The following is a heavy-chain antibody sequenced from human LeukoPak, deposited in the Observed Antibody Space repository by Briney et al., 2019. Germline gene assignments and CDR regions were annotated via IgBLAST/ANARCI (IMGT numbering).Heavy chain of an antibody. CDR3: ARGPATVKGGAFDI. Sequence: ASETLSLTCTVSGGSISSYYWSWIRQPPGKGLEWIGYIYYSGSTNYNPSLKSRVTISVDTSKNQFSLKLSSVTAADTAVYYCARGPATVKGGAFDIWGQGTMVTVSS. J-gene: IGHJ3*02. CDR2: IYYSGST. CDR1: GGSISSYY. D-gene: IGHD4-17*01. V-gene: IGHV4-59*01.